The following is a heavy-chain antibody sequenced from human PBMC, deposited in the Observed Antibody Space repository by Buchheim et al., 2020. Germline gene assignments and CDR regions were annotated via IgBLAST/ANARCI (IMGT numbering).Heavy chain of an antibody. CDR3: ARGLATLPYYFDY. Sequence: QVQLQESGPGLVKPSETLSLTCTVSGGSISSYYWSWIRQPPGKGLEWTGYIYYSGSTNYNPSLKSRVTITVDTSKNQFSLKLSSVTAADTAVYYCARGLATLPYYFDYWGQGTL. J-gene: IGHJ4*02. V-gene: IGHV4-59*01. CDR1: GGSISSYY. CDR2: IYYSGST. D-gene: IGHD5-12*01.